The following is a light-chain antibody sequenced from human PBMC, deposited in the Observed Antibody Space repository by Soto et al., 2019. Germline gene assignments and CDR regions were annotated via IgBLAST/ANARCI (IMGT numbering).Light chain of an antibody. CDR2: GAS. V-gene: IGKV3-15*01. CDR1: QSVSSD. CDR3: QQYNNWPPYT. J-gene: IGKJ2*01. Sequence: EIVMTQSPATLSVSPGERATLSCRASQSVSSDLAWFQQKPGQAPGLLIYGASTRATGIPARFSGSGSGADFTLTISSLHSEDFAVYYCQQYNNWPPYTFGQGSKVDIK.